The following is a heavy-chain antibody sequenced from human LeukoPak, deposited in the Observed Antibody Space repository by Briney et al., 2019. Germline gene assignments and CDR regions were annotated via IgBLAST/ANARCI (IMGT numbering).Heavy chain of an antibody. CDR1: GGTFSSYA. CDR3: ARRAVAGG. V-gene: IGHV1-8*02. CDR2: MNPNSGNT. J-gene: IGHJ4*02. D-gene: IGHD6-19*01. Sequence: ASVKVSCKASGGTFSSYATSWVRQAPGQGLEWMGWMNPNSGNTGYAQKFQGRVTMTRNTSISTAYMELSSLRSEDTAVYYCARRAVAGGWGQGTLVTVSS.